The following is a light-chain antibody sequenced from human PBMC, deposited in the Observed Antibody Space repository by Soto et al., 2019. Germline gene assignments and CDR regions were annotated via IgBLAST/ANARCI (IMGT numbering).Light chain of an antibody. Sequence: NFMLTQPHSVSESPGETVTISCTRTGGSIASNYVQWYQQRPGSAPSTVIYVFDQRPSGVPDRFSGSIDRSSNSASLTISGLKTEDEADYYCQSYDGNNHVELGGGTKLTVL. CDR2: VFD. CDR1: GGSIASNY. J-gene: IGLJ2*01. V-gene: IGLV6-57*04. CDR3: QSYDGNNHVE.